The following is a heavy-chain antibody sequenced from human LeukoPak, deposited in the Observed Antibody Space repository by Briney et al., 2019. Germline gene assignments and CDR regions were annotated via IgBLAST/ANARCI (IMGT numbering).Heavy chain of an antibody. V-gene: IGHV1-69*05. Sequence: SVKVSCKASGGTFTSYAISWVRQAPGQGLEWMGGIIPIFGTANYAQKFQGRVTITTDESTSTAYMELSSLRSEDTAVYYCARASDTAMDLLNWFDPWGQGTLVTVSS. CDR3: ARASDTAMDLLNWFDP. D-gene: IGHD5-18*01. J-gene: IGHJ5*02. CDR2: IIPIFGTA. CDR1: GGTFTSYA.